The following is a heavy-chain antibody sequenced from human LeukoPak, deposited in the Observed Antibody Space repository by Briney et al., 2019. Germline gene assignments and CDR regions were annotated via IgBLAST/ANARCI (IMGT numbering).Heavy chain of an antibody. V-gene: IGHV4-59*01. Sequence: SETLSLTCGVSGGSISSYYWNWIRQPPGKGLEWIGYIYYTGSANYNPSLKNRVAMSVDTSKNQFSLSLTSVTAADTAVYYCARTRGAAANFDYWGQGTLVTVSS. J-gene: IGHJ4*02. D-gene: IGHD6-13*01. CDR2: IYYTGSA. CDR1: GGSISSYY. CDR3: ARTRGAAANFDY.